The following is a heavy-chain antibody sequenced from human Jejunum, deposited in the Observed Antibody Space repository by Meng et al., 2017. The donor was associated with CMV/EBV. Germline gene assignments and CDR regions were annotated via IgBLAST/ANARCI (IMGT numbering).Heavy chain of an antibody. V-gene: IGHV3-23*01. Sequence: FTFSSYAMSWVCQAPGKGLEWVSAISGSCGSTYYADSVKGRFTISRDNSKNTLYLQMNSLRAEDTAVYYCAKVLYSYYYDSSGYSDYWGQGTLVTVSS. CDR2: ISGSCGST. CDR3: AKVLYSYYYDSSGYSDY. D-gene: IGHD3-22*01. CDR1: FTFSSYA. J-gene: IGHJ4*02.